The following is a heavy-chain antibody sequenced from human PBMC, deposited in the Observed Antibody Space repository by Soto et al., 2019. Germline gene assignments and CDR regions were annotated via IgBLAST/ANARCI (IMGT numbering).Heavy chain of an antibody. D-gene: IGHD3-3*01. CDR1: GFTVSSNY. J-gene: IGHJ5*02. CDR3: ARVPITIFGVVITNNWFDP. Sequence: EAQLVESGGGLIQPGGSLRLSCAASGFTVSSNYMSWVRQAPGKGLEWVSVIYSGGSTYYADSVKGRFTISRDNSKNTLYLQMNSLRAEDTAVYYCARVPITIFGVVITNNWFDPWGQGTLVTVSS. CDR2: IYSGGST. V-gene: IGHV3-53*01.